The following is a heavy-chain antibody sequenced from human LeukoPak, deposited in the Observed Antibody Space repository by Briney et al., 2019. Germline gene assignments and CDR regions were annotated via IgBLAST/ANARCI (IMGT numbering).Heavy chain of an antibody. Sequence: PSETLSLTCTVSGGSISSYYWSWIRQPPGKGLEWIGYIYYSGSTNYNPSLKSRVTISVDTSKNQFSLKLSSVTAADTAVYYCARAGPHFDYWGQGTLVTVSS. CDR2: IYYSGST. V-gene: IGHV4-59*01. J-gene: IGHJ4*02. CDR1: GGSISSYY. CDR3: ARAGPHFDY.